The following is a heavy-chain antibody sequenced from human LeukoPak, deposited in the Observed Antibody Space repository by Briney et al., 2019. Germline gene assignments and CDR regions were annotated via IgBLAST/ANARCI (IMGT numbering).Heavy chain of an antibody. CDR1: GYTFTGYY. Sequence: ASVKVSCKASGYTFTGYYMHWVRQAPGQGLEWMGWINPKSGGTSYAQKFQGRVTMTRDTSISTGYMEVSGLRSQMTSLNTCATDGLYCTSTTCEYDAFDVWGQGTMVTVSS. D-gene: IGHD2-2*01. J-gene: IGHJ3*01. V-gene: IGHV1-2*02. CDR2: INPKSGGT. CDR3: ATDGLYCTSTTCEYDAFDV.